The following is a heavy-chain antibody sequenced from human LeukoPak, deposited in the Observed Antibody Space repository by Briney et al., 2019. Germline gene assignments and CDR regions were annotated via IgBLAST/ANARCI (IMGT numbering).Heavy chain of an antibody. CDR1: GFTFSSYS. Sequence: GGSLRLSCAASGFTFSSYSMNWVRQAPGKGLEWVSSISSSSRYIYYADSVKGRFTISKDNAKNSLYLQMNSLRAEDTAVYYCARDPGLGHAIDYWGQGTLVTVSA. J-gene: IGHJ4*02. V-gene: IGHV3-21*01. CDR2: ISSSSRYI. CDR3: ARDPGLGHAIDY. D-gene: IGHD6-19*01.